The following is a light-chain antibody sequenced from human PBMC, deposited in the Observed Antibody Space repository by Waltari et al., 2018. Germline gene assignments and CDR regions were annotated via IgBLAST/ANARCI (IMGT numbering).Light chain of an antibody. CDR2: GAS. J-gene: IGKJ2*01. Sequence: EIVMTQSPATLSVSPGERAVLPCRASQRVKTNLAWDQQKPGQAPRVLVYGASRRARGVPDRFSGSGSETEFTLTISSLQSEDFAVYYCQQYNTWPPNYTFGQGTKLEIK. CDR3: QQYNTWPPNYT. CDR1: QRVKTN. V-gene: IGKV3-15*01.